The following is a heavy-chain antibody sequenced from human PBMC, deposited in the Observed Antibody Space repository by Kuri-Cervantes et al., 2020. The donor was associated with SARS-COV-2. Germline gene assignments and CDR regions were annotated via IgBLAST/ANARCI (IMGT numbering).Heavy chain of an antibody. V-gene: IGHV3-53*01. Sequence: GESLKISCAASGFTVSSNYMSWVRQAPGKGLEWVSVIYSGGGTYYADSVKGRFTISRDNYKNTLYLRMNSLRAEDTAVYYCAKDNSENGRGYWYFDLWGRGTLVTVSS. J-gene: IGHJ2*01. CDR3: AKDNSENGRGYWYFDL. D-gene: IGHD1-1*01. CDR1: GFTVSSNY. CDR2: IYSGGGT.